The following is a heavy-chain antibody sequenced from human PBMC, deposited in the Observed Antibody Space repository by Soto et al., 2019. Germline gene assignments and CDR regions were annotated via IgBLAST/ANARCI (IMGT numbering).Heavy chain of an antibody. J-gene: IGHJ4*02. CDR3: AKDWVGGSKRSKLDY. CDR2: ISHGATRK. D-gene: IGHD1-1*01. CDR1: RFTFSDYG. V-gene: IGHV3-30*18. Sequence: PGGSLRLSCAASRFTFSDYGMHWVRQAPGKGLGWVAGISHGATRKSYSDSVKGRFIISRDNSKKMLYLQLNSLRREDTAVYYCAKDWVGGSKRSKLDYWGRGTLVTVSS.